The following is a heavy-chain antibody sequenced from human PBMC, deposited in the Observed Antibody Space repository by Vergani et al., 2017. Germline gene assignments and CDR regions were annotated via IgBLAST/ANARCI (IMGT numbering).Heavy chain of an antibody. J-gene: IGHJ4*02. Sequence: QVQLQESGPGLVKPSQTLSLTCTVSGGSINSHNYYWSWIRQPAGKGLEWIGRIHTSGRTNYNPSLKSRVTMSEDTSKNQFSLNLTSVTAADTAVYFCARGSCLGGSCYKPLFGYWGQGILVTVSS. CDR1: GGSINSHNYY. CDR2: IHTSGRT. CDR3: ARGSCLGGSCYKPLFGY. D-gene: IGHD2-15*01. V-gene: IGHV4-61*02.